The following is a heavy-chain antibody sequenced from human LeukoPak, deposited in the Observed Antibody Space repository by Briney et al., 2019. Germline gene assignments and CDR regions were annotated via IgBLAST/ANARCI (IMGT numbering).Heavy chain of an antibody. Sequence: SETLSLTSAVYGGSFSGYYWSWIRQPPGKGLEWIGEINHSGSTNYNPSLKSRVTISVDTSKNQFSLKPSSVTAADTAVYYCAGRSGSYLYNWFDPWGQGTLVTVSS. V-gene: IGHV4-34*01. CDR2: INHSGST. D-gene: IGHD3-10*01. J-gene: IGHJ5*02. CDR1: GGSFSGYY. CDR3: AGRSGSYLYNWFDP.